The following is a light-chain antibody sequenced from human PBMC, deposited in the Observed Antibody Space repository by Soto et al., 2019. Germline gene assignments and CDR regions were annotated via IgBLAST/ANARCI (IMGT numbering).Light chain of an antibody. V-gene: IGKV3-20*01. CDR2: GSF. J-gene: IGKJ2*01. CDR1: QSVRNNY. Sequence: EIVLTQSPGALFLSPGERASLSCRASQSVRNNYLAWYQQKPGQPPRLLIFGSFNRATGIPDRFSGSGSGTDFTLTISRLEPEDFAVYFCQQYGGSPPYTFGQGTK. CDR3: QQYGGSPPYT.